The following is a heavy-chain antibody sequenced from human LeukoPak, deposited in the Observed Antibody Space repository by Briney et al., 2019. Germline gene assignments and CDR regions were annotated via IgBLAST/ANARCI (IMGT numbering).Heavy chain of an antibody. Sequence: SQTLSLTCTVSGGSISRYYRSWIRQPPGKEMEWIGYIYYSGSTNYNPSLKSRVTISVDKSKNQFSLKLSSVTAADTAVYYCARPYYYYMDVWGKGTTVTVSS. J-gene: IGHJ6*03. V-gene: IGHV4-59*12. CDR2: IYYSGST. CDR3: ARPYYYYMDV. CDR1: GGSISRYY.